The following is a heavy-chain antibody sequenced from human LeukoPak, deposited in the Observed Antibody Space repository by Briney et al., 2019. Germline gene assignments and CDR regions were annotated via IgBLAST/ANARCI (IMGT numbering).Heavy chain of an antibody. V-gene: IGHV1-69*05. D-gene: IGHD2-2*01. CDR3: ARGKLPAALIDAFHF. CDR1: GDILRTYA. Sequence: SVKVSCKASGDILRTYALSWVRQVPGQGLEWMGGIIPLFGTANYAQRFQGRLTISTDDSTTTAYMELSSLTSGDTAVYYCARGKLPAALIDAFHFWGQGTLVTVSS. CDR2: IIPLFGTA. J-gene: IGHJ3*01.